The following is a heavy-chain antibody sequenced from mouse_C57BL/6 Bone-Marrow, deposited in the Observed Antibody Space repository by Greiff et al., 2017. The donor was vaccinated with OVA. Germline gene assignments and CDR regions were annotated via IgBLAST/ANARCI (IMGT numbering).Heavy chain of an antibody. Sequence: EVQWVESGGGLVKPGGSLKLSCAASGFTFSSYAMSWVRQTPEKRLEWVATISDGGSYTYYPDNVKGRFTISRDNAKNNLYLQMSHLKSEDTAMYYCASYDYDRPFAYWGQGTLVTVSA. CDR2: ISDGGSYT. J-gene: IGHJ3*01. D-gene: IGHD2-4*01. V-gene: IGHV5-4*01. CDR1: GFTFSSYA. CDR3: ASYDYDRPFAY.